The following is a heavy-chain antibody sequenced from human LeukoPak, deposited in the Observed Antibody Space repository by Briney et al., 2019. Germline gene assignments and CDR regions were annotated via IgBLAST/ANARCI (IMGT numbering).Heavy chain of an antibody. J-gene: IGHJ3*02. CDR1: GFTFSSYW. CDR2: IKQDESEK. CDR3: ARANILGYCSGGSCSSDAFDI. D-gene: IGHD2-15*01. V-gene: IGHV3-7*01. Sequence: GGSLRLSCAASGFTFSSYWMNWVRQAPGKGLEWVANIKQDESEKYYVDSVKGRFTISRDNAKNSLYLQMNSLRAEDTAVYYCARANILGYCSGGSCSSDAFDIWGQGTMVTVSS.